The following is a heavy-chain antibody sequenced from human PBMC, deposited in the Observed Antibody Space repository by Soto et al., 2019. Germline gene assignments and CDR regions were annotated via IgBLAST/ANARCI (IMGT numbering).Heavy chain of an antibody. CDR2: ISGGGGST. D-gene: IGHD3-16*02. CDR3: ARAYMITFGGVIPSAIDP. Sequence: LSCAASGFTFSSYAMSWVRQAPGKGLEWVSSISGGGGSTYYADSVKGRFTISSDYSASTVYMELSSLRSEDTAVYYCARAYMITFGGVIPSAIDPWGQGTLVTVSS. J-gene: IGHJ5*02. CDR1: GFTFSSYA. V-gene: IGHV3-23*01.